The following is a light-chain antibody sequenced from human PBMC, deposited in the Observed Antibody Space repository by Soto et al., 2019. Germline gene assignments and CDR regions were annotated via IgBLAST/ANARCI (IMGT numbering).Light chain of an antibody. CDR2: EGS. CDR3: CSYAGSSTYV. J-gene: IGLJ1*01. Sequence: HSALAHPASVSGSPGQSITISCTGTSSDVGRYNIVSWYQQHPGKAPKLMIYEGSKRPSGVSDRFSGSKSGNTASLAISGLQAEDEADYYCCSYAGSSTYVFGTGTKVTVL. V-gene: IGLV2-23*01. CDR1: SSDVGRYNI.